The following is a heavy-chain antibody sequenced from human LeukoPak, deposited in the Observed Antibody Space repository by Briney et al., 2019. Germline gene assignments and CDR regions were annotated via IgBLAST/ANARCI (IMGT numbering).Heavy chain of an antibody. J-gene: IGHJ5*02. V-gene: IGHV3-23*01. CDR3: ASRGTTGS. D-gene: IGHD1-1*01. CDR1: GFIFNNYA. CDR2: VSGGGSEK. Sequence: PGGSLRLSCAASGFIFNNYAMSWVRQTPGKGLEWVSTVSGGGSEKNYADSVKGRFTISRDNSRNTLYLQMNSLRDEDTAVYYCASRGTTGSWGQGTLVTVSS.